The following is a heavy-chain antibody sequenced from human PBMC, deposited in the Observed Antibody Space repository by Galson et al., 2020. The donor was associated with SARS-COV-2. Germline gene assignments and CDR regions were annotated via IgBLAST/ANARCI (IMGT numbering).Heavy chain of an antibody. Sequence: ETLSLTCTVSGYSVSTTNYWGWVRQPPGRGLGWIGSVYPSGTTYYNPSLKSRVTISVDTSKNQFSLRLDSVTAADTALYYCARQGVNMIVLVTVPGWYFDLWGRGTLVTVSS. CDR1: GYSVSTTNY. CDR3: ARQGVNMIVLVTVPGWYFDL. J-gene: IGHJ2*01. D-gene: IGHD3-22*01. CDR2: VYPSGTT. V-gene: IGHV4-38-2*02.